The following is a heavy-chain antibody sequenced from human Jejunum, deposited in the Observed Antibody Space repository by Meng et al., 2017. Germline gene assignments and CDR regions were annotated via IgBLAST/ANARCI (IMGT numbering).Heavy chain of an antibody. CDR1: GGSFNSYF. D-gene: IGHD2-15*01. J-gene: IGHJ5*02. Sequence: QVHLRQWGPGLLKPSETLSPTRGVYGGSFNSYFWNWIRQPPGKGLEWIGEINQNGRTNYNPSLESRVTISMDKSKKEFSLRLASVTAADTALYYCVRGRDPMVVGELDPWGQGTLVTVSS. CDR3: VRGRDPMVVGELDP. CDR2: INQNGRT. V-gene: IGHV4-34*01.